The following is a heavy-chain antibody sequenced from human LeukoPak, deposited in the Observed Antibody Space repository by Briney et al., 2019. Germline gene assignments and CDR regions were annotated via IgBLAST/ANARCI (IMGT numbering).Heavy chain of an antibody. CDR1: GYTFTSYY. D-gene: IGHD2-2*02. Sequence: ASVKVSCKASGYTFTSYYMHWVRQAPGPGLEWMGIINPSGGSTNYAQKFQGRVTITRNTSISTAYMELSSLRSEDTAVYYCARADCSSTSCYKIWGQGTLVTVSS. CDR2: INPSGGST. J-gene: IGHJ4*02. CDR3: ARADCSSTSCYKI. V-gene: IGHV1-46*01.